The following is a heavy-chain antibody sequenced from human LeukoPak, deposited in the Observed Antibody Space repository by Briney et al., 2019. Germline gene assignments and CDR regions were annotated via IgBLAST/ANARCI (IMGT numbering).Heavy chain of an antibody. CDR2: ISGSGGST. CDR1: GFTFSSYA. CDR3: AKSRGIAAAGTYYYYGMDV. J-gene: IGHJ6*02. V-gene: IGHV3-23*01. D-gene: IGHD6-13*01. Sequence: QPGGSLRLSCAASGFTFSSYAVSWVRQAPGKGLEWVSAISGSGGSTYYADSVKGRFTISRDNSKNTLYLQMNSLRAEDTAVYYCAKSRGIAAAGTYYYYGMDVWGQGTTVTVSS.